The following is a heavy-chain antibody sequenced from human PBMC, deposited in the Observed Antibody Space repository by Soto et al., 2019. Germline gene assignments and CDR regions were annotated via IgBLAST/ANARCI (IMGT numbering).Heavy chain of an antibody. Sequence: PSETLSLTCTVSGGSISSYYWSWIRQPPGKGLEWIGYIYYSGSTNYNPSLKSRVTISVDTSKNQFSLKLSSVTAADTAVYYCASGRELSYYYYYGMDVWGQGTTVTVSS. J-gene: IGHJ6*02. D-gene: IGHD1-7*01. CDR2: IYYSGST. CDR3: ASGRELSYYYYYGMDV. V-gene: IGHV4-59*01. CDR1: GGSISSYY.